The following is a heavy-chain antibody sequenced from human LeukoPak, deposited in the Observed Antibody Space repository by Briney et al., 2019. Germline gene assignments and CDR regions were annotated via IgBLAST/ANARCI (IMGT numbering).Heavy chain of an antibody. CDR3: ARDPESSSFDL. V-gene: IGHV3-7*01. J-gene: IGHJ4*02. CDR2: IDQGGSVR. D-gene: IGHD6-13*01. CDR1: GFSFSTYW. Sequence: QTGGSLRLSCAASGFSFSTYWMSWVRQTPEKGLEFVANIDQGGSVRNYMDSLRGRCTISRDNAKKSLYLEINSLRADDTAVYYCARDPESSSFDLWGRGALVTVSS.